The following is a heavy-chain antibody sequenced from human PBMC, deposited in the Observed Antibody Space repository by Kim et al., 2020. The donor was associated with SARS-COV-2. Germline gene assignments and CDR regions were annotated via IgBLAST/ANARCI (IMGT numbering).Heavy chain of an antibody. J-gene: IGHJ4*02. D-gene: IGHD5-12*01. V-gene: IGHV4-4*09. CDR2: T. Sequence: TNYTPSLKSQVTISVDTSKSPSSPELSSVTAADTAVYYCASSGYDYYFDYWGQGTLVTVSS. CDR3: ASSGYDYYFDY.